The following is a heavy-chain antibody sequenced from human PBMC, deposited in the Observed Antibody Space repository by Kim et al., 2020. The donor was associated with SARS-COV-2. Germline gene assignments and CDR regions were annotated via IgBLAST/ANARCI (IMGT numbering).Heavy chain of an antibody. CDR3: ARDSVNSAWYLGQLDP. V-gene: IGHV1-69*13. D-gene: IGHD6-19*01. J-gene: IGHJ5*02. CDR1: GGSIRDFG. Sequence: SVKVSCKASGGSIRDFGITWVRQAPGLGLEWMGGINLISGRDYVQKFRDRVTITADESTSTVYLEVSSLRSEDTAVYYCARDSVNSAWYLGQLDPWGQG. CDR2: INLISGR.